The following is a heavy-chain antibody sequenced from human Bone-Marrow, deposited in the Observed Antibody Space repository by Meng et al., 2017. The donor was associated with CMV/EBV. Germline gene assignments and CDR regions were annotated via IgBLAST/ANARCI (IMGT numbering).Heavy chain of an antibody. CDR1: GFTFSSYW. J-gene: IGHJ1*01. CDR2: INSDGSST. Sequence: GESLKISCAASGFTFSSYWMHWVRQAPGKGLVWVSRINSDGSSTSYADSVKGRFTISRDNAKNTLYLQMNSLRAEDTAVYYCARDRENYGGLNWGQGTLVTVSS. V-gene: IGHV3-74*01. D-gene: IGHD4-23*01. CDR3: ARDRENYGGLN.